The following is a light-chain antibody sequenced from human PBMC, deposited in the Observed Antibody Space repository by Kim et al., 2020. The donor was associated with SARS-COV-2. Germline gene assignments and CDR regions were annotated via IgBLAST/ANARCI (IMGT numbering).Light chain of an antibody. J-gene: IGKJ3*01. Sequence: ASLGDRVTITVRASQSISSYLNWYQHKPGVAPKLLIYAASSLQSGVPSRFSGSRSGTDFTITISSLQPKHFATYYCQQSYSTPVTFGPATKVDIK. CDR3: QQSYSTPVT. V-gene: IGKV1-39*01. CDR2: AAS. CDR1: QSISSY.